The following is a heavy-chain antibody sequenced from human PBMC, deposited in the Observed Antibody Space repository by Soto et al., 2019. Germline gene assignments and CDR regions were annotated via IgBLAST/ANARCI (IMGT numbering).Heavy chain of an antibody. CDR3: ARDTPDGFTHYFDR. J-gene: IGHJ1*01. V-gene: IGHV4-59*02. Sequence: SETLSITCVVSGGSVTSKHLSWIGQFPGQVLELIAYTSYTGNTNYNPSLQSRVTISLDTAKNQLSLKLTSMTAAATAVYYSARDTPDGFTHYFDRRGLGTPVTVSS. CDR2: TSYTGNT. CDR1: GGSVTSKH. D-gene: IGHD1-26*01.